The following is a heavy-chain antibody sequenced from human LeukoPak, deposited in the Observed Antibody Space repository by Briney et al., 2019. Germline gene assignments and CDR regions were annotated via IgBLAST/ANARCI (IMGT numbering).Heavy chain of an antibody. CDR1: GYSFTSYW. J-gene: IGHJ6*03. V-gene: IGHV5-51*01. Sequence: HGESLKISCKGSGYSFTSYWIGWVRQMPGKGLEWMGIIYPGDSDTRYSPSFQGRVTISADKSISTAYLQWSSLKASDTAMYYCARVSLAVDYYGSGSGNYYYYKDVWGKGTTVTISS. CDR3: ARVSLAVDYYGSGSGNYYYYKDV. D-gene: IGHD3-10*01. CDR2: IYPGDSDT.